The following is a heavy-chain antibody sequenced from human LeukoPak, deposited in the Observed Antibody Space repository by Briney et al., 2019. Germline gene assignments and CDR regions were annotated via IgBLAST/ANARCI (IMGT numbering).Heavy chain of an antibody. CDR3: ASRRITIFGVVISDY. J-gene: IGHJ4*02. CDR1: GFTFSSYS. Sequence: GGSLRLSCAASGFTFSSYSVNWVRQAPGKGLEWVSSISSSSSYIYYADSVKGRFTISRDNAKNSLYLQMNSLRAEDTAVYYCASRRITIFGVVISDYWGQGTLVTVSS. V-gene: IGHV3-21*01. D-gene: IGHD3-3*01. CDR2: ISSSSSYI.